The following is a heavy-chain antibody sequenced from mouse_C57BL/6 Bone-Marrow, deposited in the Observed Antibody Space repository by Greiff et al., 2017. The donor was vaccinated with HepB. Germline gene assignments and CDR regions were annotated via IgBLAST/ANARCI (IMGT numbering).Heavy chain of an antibody. CDR1: GYTFTSYW. V-gene: IGHV1-74*01. J-gene: IGHJ3*01. Sequence: VQLQQPGAELVKPGASVKVSCKASGYTFTSYWMHWVKQRPGQGLEWIGRIHPSDSDTNYNQKFKGKATLTVDKSSSTAYMQLSSLTSEDSAVYYGGILEDPNAAWFAYWGQGTLVTVSA. CDR2: IHPSDSDT. CDR3: GILEDPNAAWFAY.